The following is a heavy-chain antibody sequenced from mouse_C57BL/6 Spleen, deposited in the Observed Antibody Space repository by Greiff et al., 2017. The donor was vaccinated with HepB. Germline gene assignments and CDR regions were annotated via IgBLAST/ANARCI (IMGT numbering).Heavy chain of an antibody. CDR1: GYAFSSSW. D-gene: IGHD1-1*01. Sequence: QVQLKQSGPELVKPGASVKISCKASGYAFSSSWMNWVKQRPGKGLEWIGRIYPGDGDTNYNGKFKGKATLTADKSSSTAYMQLSSLTSEDSAVYFCARLDYGSVFDYWGQGTTLTVSS. CDR3: ARLDYGSVFDY. J-gene: IGHJ2*01. CDR2: IYPGDGDT. V-gene: IGHV1-82*01.